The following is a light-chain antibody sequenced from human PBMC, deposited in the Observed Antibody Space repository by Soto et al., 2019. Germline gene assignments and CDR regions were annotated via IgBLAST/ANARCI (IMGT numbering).Light chain of an antibody. J-gene: IGKJ5*01. V-gene: IGKV3-11*01. Sequence: EIELTQSPATLSLSPGETATLSCRASQNVDKFLAWYQQRPGQPPRLLIFDSSNRATGVPVRFSGSGSGTVFTLTIVSLEHEDSAVYYCQQRKNWPPITFGQGTRLEIK. CDR2: DSS. CDR3: QQRKNWPPIT. CDR1: QNVDKF.